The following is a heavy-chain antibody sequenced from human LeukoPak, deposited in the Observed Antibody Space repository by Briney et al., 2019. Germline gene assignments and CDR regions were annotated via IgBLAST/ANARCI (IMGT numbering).Heavy chain of an antibody. CDR3: ARNPKKILDAFDI. J-gene: IGHJ3*02. CDR1: GFTFSSYA. Sequence: GGSLRLSCAASGFTFSSYAMHWVRQAPGKGLEWVAVIPYDGSNKYYADSVKGRFTISRDNSKNTLYLQMNSLRAEDTAVYYCARNPKKILDAFDIWGQGTMVTVSS. CDR2: IPYDGSNK. V-gene: IGHV3-30-3*01. D-gene: IGHD1-14*01.